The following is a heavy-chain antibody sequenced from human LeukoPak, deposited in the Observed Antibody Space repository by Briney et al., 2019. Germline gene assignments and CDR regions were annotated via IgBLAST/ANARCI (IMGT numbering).Heavy chain of an antibody. J-gene: IGHJ4*02. CDR3: TRQGGEDY. D-gene: IGHD3-16*01. V-gene: IGHV3-73*01. CDR1: GFTFSGST. CDR2: IRSKVNSYAT. Sequence: PGGSLRLSCVASGFTFSGSTMHWVRQASGKGLEWLGRIRSKVNSYATAYAASVKGRFTISRDDSKNTAYLQMNSLKTEDTAVYYCTRQGGEDYWGQGTLVTVSS.